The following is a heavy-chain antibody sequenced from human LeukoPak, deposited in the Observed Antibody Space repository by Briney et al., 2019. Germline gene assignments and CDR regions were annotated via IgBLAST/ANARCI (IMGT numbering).Heavy chain of an antibody. J-gene: IGHJ4*02. D-gene: IGHD6-13*01. Sequence: SVKVSCKASGGTFSSYAISWVRQAPGQGLEWMGGIIPIFGTANYAQKFQGRVTITADKSTNTAYMELSSLRSEDTAVYYCAREAAAGDIDYWGQGTLVTVSS. CDR3: AREAAAGDIDY. V-gene: IGHV1-69*06. CDR1: GGTFSSYA. CDR2: IIPIFGTA.